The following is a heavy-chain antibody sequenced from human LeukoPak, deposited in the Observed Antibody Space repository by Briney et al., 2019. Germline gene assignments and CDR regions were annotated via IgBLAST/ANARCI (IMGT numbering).Heavy chain of an antibody. CDR2: IYFSGRT. D-gene: IGHD6-6*01. V-gene: IGHV4-39*01. CDR3: ARHPFLYSSSSEFDP. J-gene: IGHJ5*02. Sequence: SETLSLTCSVSGGSISTSSYYWGWIRQPPGKGLEWIGSIYFSGRTYYNPSLQSRVTISVDTSKNQFSLKLSSVTAADTAVYYCARHPFLYSSSSEFDPWGQGTLVTVSS. CDR1: GGSISTSSYY.